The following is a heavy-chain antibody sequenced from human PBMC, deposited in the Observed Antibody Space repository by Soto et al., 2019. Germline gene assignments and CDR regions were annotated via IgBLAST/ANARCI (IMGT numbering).Heavy chain of an antibody. CDR3: VSDRGYGHASVPYS. CDR2: ISSDGGLQ. Sequence: QAHLVESGGGVVQPGRSLRLSCAASGFTFTSYGMHWVRQAPGTRLEWVAVISSDGGLQHYADPVKGRFTISRDNSKNMVLLQMNSLRAEDTAVYYCVSDRGYGHASVPYSWGQGTLVSVSS. CDR1: GFTFTSYG. D-gene: IGHD5-18*01. V-gene: IGHV3-30*03. J-gene: IGHJ4*02.